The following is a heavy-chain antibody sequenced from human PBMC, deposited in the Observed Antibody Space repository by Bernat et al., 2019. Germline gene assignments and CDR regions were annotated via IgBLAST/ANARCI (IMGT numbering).Heavy chain of an antibody. V-gene: IGHV3-9*01. J-gene: IGHJ4*02. D-gene: IGHD1-26*01. CDR1: GFTFDDYA. CDR2: ISWNSGSI. Sequence: EVQLVESGGGFVQPGRSLRLSCTVSGFTFDDYAMHWLRQVPGKGLEWVSGISWNSGSIAYADSVKGRFTISRDNAKDSLYLQMNSLRPDDTAFYYFAKAHPPYSGGYNAHFDYLRQGTLVTVSS. CDR3: AKAHPPYSGGYNAHFDY.